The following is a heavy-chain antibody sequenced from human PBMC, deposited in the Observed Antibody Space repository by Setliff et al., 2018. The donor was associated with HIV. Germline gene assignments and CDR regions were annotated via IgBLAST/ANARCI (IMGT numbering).Heavy chain of an antibody. CDR2: IHPNTGST. Sequence: GASVKVSCKTSGYTFDGHYLHWVRQAPGHGLELMGRIHPNTGSTNYLQEFQGRVTITRDTSMSTVYMALTGLTSDDTAVYYCAKQGYSDSLYAFDVWGQGTMVTVSS. CDR3: AKQGYSDSLYAFDV. CDR1: GYTFDGHY. V-gene: IGHV1-2*06. D-gene: IGHD1-26*01. J-gene: IGHJ3*01.